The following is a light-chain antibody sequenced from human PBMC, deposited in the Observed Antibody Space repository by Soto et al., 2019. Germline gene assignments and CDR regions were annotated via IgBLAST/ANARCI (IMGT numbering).Light chain of an antibody. J-gene: IGKJ1*01. V-gene: IGKV3-11*01. CDR2: DAS. CDR1: QSLSRY. CDR3: QQYNNWPPWT. Sequence: EIVLTQSPATLSLSPGERATLSCRASQSLSRYLAWYQQKPGQAPSLLIYDASNRATGIPARFSGSGSGTDFTLTISSLEPEDFAVYYCQQYNNWPPWTFGQGTKVEIK.